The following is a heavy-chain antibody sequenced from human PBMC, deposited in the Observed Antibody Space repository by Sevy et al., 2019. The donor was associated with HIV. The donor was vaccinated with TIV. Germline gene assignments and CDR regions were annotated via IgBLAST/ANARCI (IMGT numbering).Heavy chain of an antibody. CDR2: FDPEDGET. J-gene: IGHJ3*02. V-gene: IGHV1-24*01. CDR3: ATDLYYYDSSGYYPKAAFDI. Sequence: ASVKVSCKVSGYTLTELSMHWVRQAPGKGLEWMGGFDPEDGETIYAQKFQGRVTMTEDTSTDTAYMELSSLRSEDTAVYYCATDLYYYDSSGYYPKAAFDIWGHGTMVTVSS. CDR1: GYTLTELS. D-gene: IGHD3-22*01.